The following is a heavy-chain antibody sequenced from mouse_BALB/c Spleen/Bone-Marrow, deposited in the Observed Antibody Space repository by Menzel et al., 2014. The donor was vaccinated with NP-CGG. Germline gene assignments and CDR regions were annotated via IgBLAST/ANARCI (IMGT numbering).Heavy chain of an antibody. CDR2: ISSGGST. CDR3: ARGGEYDYGSWFAY. J-gene: IGHJ3*01. D-gene: IGHD2-4*01. V-gene: IGHV5-6-5*01. CDR1: GFTFSSYA. Sequence: EVMLVESGGGLVKPGGSLKLSCAASGFTFSSYAMSWVRQTPEKRLEWVASISSGGSTYYPDSVKGRFTISRDNARNIPYLHMSSLRSEDTAMYYCARGGEYDYGSWFAYWGQGTLVTVSA.